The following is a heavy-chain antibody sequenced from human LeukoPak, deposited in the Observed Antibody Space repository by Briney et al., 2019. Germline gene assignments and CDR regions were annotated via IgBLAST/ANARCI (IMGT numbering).Heavy chain of an antibody. V-gene: IGHV3-48*01. CDR2: ISSGSNTI. CDR3: ARAEGSGSSFDY. Sequence: GGSLRLSCAASGFTFSTYRMNWVRQAPGKGLEWLSYISSGSNTIFYADSVKGRFTISRDNAKNSLYLQMNSLRAEDTAVYYCARAEGSGSSFDYWGQGTLVTVSS. CDR1: GFTFSTYR. J-gene: IGHJ4*02. D-gene: IGHD3-10*01.